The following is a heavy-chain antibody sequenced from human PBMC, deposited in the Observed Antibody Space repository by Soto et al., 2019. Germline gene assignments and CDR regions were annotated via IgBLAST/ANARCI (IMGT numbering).Heavy chain of an antibody. CDR3: AREVSSFGSNHFDA. CDR2: IYYTGTT. CDR1: GTSIRGYY. J-gene: IGHJ4*02. V-gene: IGHV4-59*01. D-gene: IGHD3-10*01. Sequence: QVQLQESGPGLIKPSETLSVTCSVSGTSIRGYYCTWIRQPPGKGLEWIGCIYYTGTTKYNPSLKSRVTISLDTSKNQFSLRLTSVTAADTAVYYCAREVSSFGSNHFDAWGQGALVTVAS.